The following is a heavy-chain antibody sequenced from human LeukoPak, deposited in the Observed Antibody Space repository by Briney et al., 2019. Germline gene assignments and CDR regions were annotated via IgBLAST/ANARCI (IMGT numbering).Heavy chain of an antibody. J-gene: IGHJ5*02. CDR3: ARARVLNWFDP. CDR2: IYYSGST. Sequence: SETLPLTCTVSGGSISSYYWSWIRQPPGKGLEWIGYIYYSGSTNYNPSLKSRVTISVDTSKNQFSLKLSSVTAADTAVYYCARARVLNWFDPWGQGTLVTVSS. V-gene: IGHV4-59*12. CDR1: GGSISSYY.